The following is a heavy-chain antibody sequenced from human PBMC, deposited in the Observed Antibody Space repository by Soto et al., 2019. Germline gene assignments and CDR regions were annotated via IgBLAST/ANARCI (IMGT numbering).Heavy chain of an antibody. D-gene: IGHD1-26*01. CDR2: IRIDSNHI. V-gene: IGHV3-48*02. J-gene: IGHJ4*02. CDR1: GFIFTSYS. Sequence: EVQLVESGGGLVQPGGSLRLSCAASGFIFTSYSMNWVRQAPGKGLEWLSYIRIDSNHIGYADSVRGRFTISSDIAKNSLYLQKNSLIDEDTAVYYCARDLSYVFDYWGQGTLVTVSS. CDR3: ARDLSYVFDY.